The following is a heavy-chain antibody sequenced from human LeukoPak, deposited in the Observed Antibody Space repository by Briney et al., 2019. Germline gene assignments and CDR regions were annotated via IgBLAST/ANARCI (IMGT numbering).Heavy chain of an antibody. CDR2: IYYSGST. Sequence: SETLSLTCTVSGGSISSSSYYWGWIRQPPGKGLEWIGSIYYSGSTYFNPSLKSRVTISVDTSKNQFSLKLSSVTAADTAVYYCARGVDYYYYMDVWGKGTTVTVSS. CDR1: GGSISSSSYY. V-gene: IGHV4-39*07. J-gene: IGHJ6*03. CDR3: ARGVDYYYYMDV. D-gene: IGHD2-15*01.